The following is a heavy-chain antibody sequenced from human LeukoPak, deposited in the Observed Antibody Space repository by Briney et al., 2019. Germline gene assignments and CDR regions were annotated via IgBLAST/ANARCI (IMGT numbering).Heavy chain of an antibody. Sequence: ASVKVSCKASGYTFTGYYMHWVRQAPGQGLEWMGWINPNSGGTNYAQKFQGRVTMTRDTSISTVYMELSRLRSDDTAVYYCARGQDWNDGPNWFDPWGQGTLVTVSS. CDR2: INPNSGGT. D-gene: IGHD1-1*01. V-gene: IGHV1-2*02. CDR1: GYTFTGYY. J-gene: IGHJ5*02. CDR3: ARGQDWNDGPNWFDP.